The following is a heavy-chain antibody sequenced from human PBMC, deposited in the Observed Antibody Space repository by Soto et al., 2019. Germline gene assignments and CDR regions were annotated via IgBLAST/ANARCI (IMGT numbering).Heavy chain of an antibody. J-gene: IGHJ4*02. CDR3: ARVPQGRGLDY. CDR1: GGSFSGYY. D-gene: IGHD3-10*01. Sequence: PSETLSLTCAVYGGSFSGYYWSWIRQPPGKGLEWIGEINHSGSTNYNPSLKSRVTISVDTSKNQFSLKLSSVTAADTAVYYCARVPQGRGLDYWGQGTLVTVSS. V-gene: IGHV4-34*01. CDR2: INHSGST.